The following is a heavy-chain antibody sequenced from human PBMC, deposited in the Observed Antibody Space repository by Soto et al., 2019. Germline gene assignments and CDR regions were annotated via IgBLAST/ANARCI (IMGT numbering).Heavy chain of an antibody. J-gene: IGHJ6*03. CDR3: ARGLRKPYYYYYYMDV. Sequence: PSETLSLTCAVYGGSFSGYYWSWIRQPPGKGLEWIGEINHSGSTNYNPSLKSRVTISVDTSKNQFSLKLSSVTAADTAVYYCARGLRKPYYYYYYMDVWGKGTTVT. D-gene: IGHD4-17*01. V-gene: IGHV4-34*01. CDR1: GGSFSGYY. CDR2: INHSGST.